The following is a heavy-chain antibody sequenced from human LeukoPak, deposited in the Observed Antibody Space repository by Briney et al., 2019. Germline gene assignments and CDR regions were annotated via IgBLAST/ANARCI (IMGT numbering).Heavy chain of an antibody. D-gene: IGHD7-27*01. Sequence: GGSLRLSCAASGFTFSSYAMHWVRQAPGKGLEWVAVISYDGSNKYYADSVKGRFTISRDNSKNTLYLQMNSLRAEDTAVYYCASGTGDALHFDYWDQGTLVTVSS. CDR2: ISYDGSNK. CDR1: GFTFSSYA. CDR3: ASGTGDALHFDY. J-gene: IGHJ4*02. V-gene: IGHV3-30-3*01.